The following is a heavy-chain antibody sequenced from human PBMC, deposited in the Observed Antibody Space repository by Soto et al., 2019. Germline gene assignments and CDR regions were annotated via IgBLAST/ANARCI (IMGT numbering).Heavy chain of an antibody. CDR2: SNPSGGST. J-gene: IGHJ4*02. D-gene: IGHD6-13*01. V-gene: IGHV1-46*03. Sequence: QVQLVQSGSEVKKPGASVKVSCKASGYTFTSYYMHWVRQPPGQGLEGMGISNPSGGSTSYAQKLQVRVTMTRATDTSTVYMELSRMGSEATAVYYCDRARGIAASIDYWGQGTLVTVSS. CDR3: DRARGIAASIDY. CDR1: GYTFTSYY.